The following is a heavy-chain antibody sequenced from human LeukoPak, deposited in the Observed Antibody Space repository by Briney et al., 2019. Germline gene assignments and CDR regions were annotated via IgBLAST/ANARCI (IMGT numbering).Heavy chain of an antibody. CDR2: IYSGGST. J-gene: IGHJ5*02. V-gene: IGHV3-66*01. Sequence: GGSLRLSCAASGFTVSSNYMSWVHQAPGKGLEWVSVIYSGGSTYYADSVKGRFTISRDNSKNTLYLQMNSLRAEDTAVYYCARSSSSWSPDWFDPWGQGTLVTVSS. CDR3: ARSSSSWSPDWFDP. CDR1: GFTVSSNY. D-gene: IGHD6-13*01.